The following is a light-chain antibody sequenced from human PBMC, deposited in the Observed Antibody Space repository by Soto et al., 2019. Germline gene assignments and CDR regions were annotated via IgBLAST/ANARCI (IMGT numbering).Light chain of an antibody. V-gene: IGKV3-15*01. J-gene: IGKJ1*01. Sequence: EVMMTQSQATLSVSPGERATLSCRASQSVSSNLAWYQQKPGQAPRLIIYGASTRAAGIPARFSGSGSGTDFALTITSLQSEDFGVYYCHQHNNWWTFGQGTKVDIK. CDR3: HQHNNWWT. CDR1: QSVSSN. CDR2: GAS.